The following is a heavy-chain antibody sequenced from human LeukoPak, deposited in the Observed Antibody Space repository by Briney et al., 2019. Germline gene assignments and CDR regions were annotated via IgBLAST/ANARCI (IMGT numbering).Heavy chain of an antibody. D-gene: IGHD3-3*01. V-gene: IGHV4-34*01. J-gene: IGHJ6*02. CDR3: ARGVISEYYDFWSGSDYYYYGMDV. CDR2: INHSGST. Sequence: PSETLPLTCAVYGGSFSGYYWSWIRQPPGKGLEWIGEINHSGSTNYNPSLKSRFTISVDTSKNQFSLKLSSVTAADTAVYYCARGVISEYYDFWSGSDYYYYGMDVWGQGTTVTVSS. CDR1: GGSFSGYY.